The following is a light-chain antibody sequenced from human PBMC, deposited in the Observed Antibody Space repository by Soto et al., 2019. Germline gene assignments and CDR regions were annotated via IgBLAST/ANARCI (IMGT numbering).Light chain of an antibody. CDR1: SNDVGGYKY. V-gene: IGLV2-14*01. Sequence: QSALTQPASVSGSPGQSITISCTGSSNDVGGYKYVSWYQQHPGKAPKLMIYEVSNRPSGVSNRFSGSKSGNTASLTISGLQAEDEADYYCSSYSSTTLVFGTGTKLTVL. CDR2: EVS. CDR3: SSYSSTTLV. J-gene: IGLJ1*01.